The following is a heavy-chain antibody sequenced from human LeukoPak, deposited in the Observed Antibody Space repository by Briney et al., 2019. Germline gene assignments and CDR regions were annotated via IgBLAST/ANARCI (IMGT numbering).Heavy chain of an antibody. CDR2: IFYSGST. J-gene: IGHJ4*02. CDR1: GRSISSGGYY. Sequence: SETLSLTCTVSGRSISSGGYYWSWIRQHPGRGLEWIGYIFYSGSTYYSPSLKSRVTISVDTSRNQFSLKLSSVTAADTAVYYCARQTYYYDSSGYYYAGTGFDYWGQGTLVTVSS. CDR3: ARQTYYYDSSGYYYAGTGFDY. D-gene: IGHD3-22*01. V-gene: IGHV4-31*03.